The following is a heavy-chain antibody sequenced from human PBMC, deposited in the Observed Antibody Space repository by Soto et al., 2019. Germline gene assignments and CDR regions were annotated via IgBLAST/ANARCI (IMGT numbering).Heavy chain of an antibody. J-gene: IGHJ4*02. CDR1: GFTFSSYG. D-gene: IGHD3-3*01. V-gene: IGHV3-30*18. Sequence: PGGSLRLSCAASGFTFSSYGMHWVRQAPGKGLEWVAVISYDGSNKYYADSVKGRFTISRDNSKNTLYLQMNSLRAEDAAVYYCAKPLTIFGVVSTDFDYWGQGTLVTVSS. CDR2: ISYDGSNK. CDR3: AKPLTIFGVVSTDFDY.